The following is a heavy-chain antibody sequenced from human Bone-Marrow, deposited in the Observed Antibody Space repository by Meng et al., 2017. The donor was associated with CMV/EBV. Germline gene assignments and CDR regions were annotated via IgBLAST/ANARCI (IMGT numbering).Heavy chain of an antibody. J-gene: IGHJ6*02. CDR1: GFTFSSYG. V-gene: IGHV3-30*02. Sequence: GESLKISCAASGFTFSSYGMHWVRQAPGKGLEWVAVIWYDGSNKYYADSVKGRFTISRDNSKNTLYLQMNSLRAEDTAVYYCAKDLRRRYDFWSGYYMQGTRNEDYYYYGMDVWGQGTTVTVYS. CDR3: AKDLRRRYDFWSGYYMQGTRNEDYYYYGMDV. D-gene: IGHD3-3*01. CDR2: IWYDGSNK.